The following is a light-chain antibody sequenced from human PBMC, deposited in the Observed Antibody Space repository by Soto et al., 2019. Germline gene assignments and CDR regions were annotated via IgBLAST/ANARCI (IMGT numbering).Light chain of an antibody. Sequence: QSALTQPASVSGSPGQSITISCTGTSSDVGYYNYVSGYQQHPGNTPKLMIYEVNNRPSGVSNRFSGSKSGNTASLTISGLQAEDEADYYCRSFTSSSPYVFGTGTKVTVL. V-gene: IGLV2-14*01. J-gene: IGLJ1*01. CDR2: EVN. CDR3: RSFTSSSPYV. CDR1: SSDVGYYNY.